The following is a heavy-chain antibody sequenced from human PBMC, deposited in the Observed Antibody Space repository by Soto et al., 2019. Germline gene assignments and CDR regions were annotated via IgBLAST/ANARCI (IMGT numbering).Heavy chain of an antibody. D-gene: IGHD1-26*01. CDR3: ARAKGSGSETSDAFDI. CDR2: IIPIFGTA. V-gene: IGHV1-69*13. Sequence: SVKVSCKASGGTFSSYAISWVRQAPGQGLEWMGGIIPIFGTANHAQKFQGRVTITADESTSTAYMELSSLRSEDTAVYYCARAKGSGSETSDAFDIWGQGTMVTRLL. J-gene: IGHJ3*02. CDR1: GGTFSSYA.